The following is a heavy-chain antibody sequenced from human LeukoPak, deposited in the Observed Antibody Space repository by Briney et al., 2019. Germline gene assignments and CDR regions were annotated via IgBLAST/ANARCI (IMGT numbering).Heavy chain of an antibody. CDR2: IYYSGST. V-gene: IGHV4-59*02. CDR1: GGSVSSYY. J-gene: IGHJ4*02. CDR3: ARWDTGSYFLDY. D-gene: IGHD1-26*01. Sequence: PSETLSLTCTVSGGSVSSYYWNWIRQPPGKGLEWIGYIYYSGSTNYNPSLKSRVTISVDTSKNQFSLKLNSVTAADTAVYYCARWDTGSYFLDYWGQGTLVTVSS.